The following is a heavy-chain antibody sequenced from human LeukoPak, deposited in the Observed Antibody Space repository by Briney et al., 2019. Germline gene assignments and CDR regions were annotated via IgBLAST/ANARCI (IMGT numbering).Heavy chain of an antibody. Sequence: GGSLRLSCAASGFTFSSYGVHWVRQAPGKGLEWVAFIGYDGSNKYYADSVKGRFTISRDNSKNTLYLQMNSLRAEDTAVYYCAKFFGVITRGAFDIWGQGTMVTVSS. CDR3: AKFFGVITRGAFDI. V-gene: IGHV3-30*02. D-gene: IGHD3-3*01. CDR1: GFTFSSYG. CDR2: IGYDGSNK. J-gene: IGHJ3*02.